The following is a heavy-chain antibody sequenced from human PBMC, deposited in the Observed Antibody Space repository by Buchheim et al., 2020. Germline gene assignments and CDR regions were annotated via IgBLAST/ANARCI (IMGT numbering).Heavy chain of an antibody. CDR3: ARGISASATRINWFDP. V-gene: IGHV4-39*01. D-gene: IGHD2-15*01. CDR2: VYYGGSS. CDR1: GGSVSSSYYF. Sequence: LQLEESGPGLVKPSETLSLTCTVSGGSVSSSYYFWAWVRQPPGKGLEWIGSVYYGGSSFYNPSLRSRLFMSVDTSKNQFSLRLRSVTATDTAVYYCARGISASATRINWFDPWGQGTL. J-gene: IGHJ5*02.